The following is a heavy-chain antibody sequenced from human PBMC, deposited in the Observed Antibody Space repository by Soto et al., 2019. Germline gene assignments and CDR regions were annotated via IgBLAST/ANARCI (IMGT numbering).Heavy chain of an antibody. J-gene: IGHJ4*02. CDR1: GGSISSYY. D-gene: IGHD1-26*01. CDR3: AGRIVGAPPLDY. V-gene: IGHV3-30-3*01. Sequence: LSLTCTVSGGSISSYYWGWIRQPPGKGLEWMAVISYDGSTKYFADSVKGRFTISRDNSKNTLSLEMNSLRPEDTAVYYCAGRIVGAPPLDYWGQGTLVTVSS. CDR2: ISYDGSTK.